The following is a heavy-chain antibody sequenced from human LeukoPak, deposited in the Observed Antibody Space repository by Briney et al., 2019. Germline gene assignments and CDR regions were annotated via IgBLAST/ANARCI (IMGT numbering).Heavy chain of an antibody. D-gene: IGHD6-19*01. V-gene: IGHV3-7*01. J-gene: IGHJ4*02. CDR2: IKQDGREK. Sequence: GGSLRLSCAATGFTFDSYWMSWVRPAPGKGLEWVANIKQDGREKNYVDSVKGRFTISRDNAKKSLYLQMNSLRAEDTAVYYCSRDYSDGWYVLWWGQGTLVTVSS. CDR1: GFTFDSYW. CDR3: SRDYSDGWYVLW.